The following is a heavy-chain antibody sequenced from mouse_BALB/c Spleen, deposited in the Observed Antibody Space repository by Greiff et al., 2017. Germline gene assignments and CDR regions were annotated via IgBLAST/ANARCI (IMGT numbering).Heavy chain of an antibody. CDR1: GFTFHVYY. V-gene: IGHV7-3*02. Sequence: EVKLMESGGGLVQPGGSLRLSCATSGFTFHVYYMSWVRQPPGKALEWLGFISNKANGYTTEYRASVKGRFTSSRDNSQSILYLQMNTLRAKDSATDYCARDRGDGYEAWFADWGQGTRDTVSA. CDR3: ARDRGDGYEAWFAD. D-gene: IGHD1-2*01. CDR2: ISNKANGYTT. J-gene: IGHJ3*01.